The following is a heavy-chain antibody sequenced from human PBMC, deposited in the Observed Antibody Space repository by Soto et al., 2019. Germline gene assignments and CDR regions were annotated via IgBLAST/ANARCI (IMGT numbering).Heavy chain of an antibody. Sequence: EVQLLDSGGGLVQPGGSLRLSCAASGFTFSSYAMNWVRQAPGKGLEWVSVISGSGDSTYYADSVKGRFTISRDNSKNTLYLQMNSLSAEDTAVYYCARRGPGTDFDYWGQGTLVTVSS. CDR2: ISGSGDST. D-gene: IGHD6-13*01. V-gene: IGHV3-23*01. J-gene: IGHJ4*02. CDR1: GFTFSSYA. CDR3: ARRGPGTDFDY.